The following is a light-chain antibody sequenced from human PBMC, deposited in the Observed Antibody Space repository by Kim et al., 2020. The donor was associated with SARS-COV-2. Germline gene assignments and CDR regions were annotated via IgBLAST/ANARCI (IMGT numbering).Light chain of an antibody. Sequence: DFQMTQSPSSLSASVGDRVTITCRASQSISSYLNWYQQKPGKAPKLLIYAASSLQSGVPSRFSGSGSGTDFTLTISSLQPEDFATYYCQQSYSTLPGFGQGTKLEI. CDR3: QQSYSTLPG. CDR2: AAS. V-gene: IGKV1-39*01. J-gene: IGKJ2*03. CDR1: QSISSY.